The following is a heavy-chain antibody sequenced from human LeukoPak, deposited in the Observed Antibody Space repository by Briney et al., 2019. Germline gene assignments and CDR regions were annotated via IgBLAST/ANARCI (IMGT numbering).Heavy chain of an antibody. CDR2: ISGSGGST. D-gene: IGHD1-26*01. CDR1: GFTFSSYA. J-gene: IGHJ4*02. V-gene: IGHV3-23*01. Sequence: GGSLRLSCAASGFTFSSYAMSWVRQAPGKGLEWVSAISGSGGSTYYADSVEGRFTISRDNSKNTLYLQMNSLRAEDTAVYYCAKDRGGSQLLGLPDYWGQGTLVTVSS. CDR3: AKDRGGSQLLGLPDY.